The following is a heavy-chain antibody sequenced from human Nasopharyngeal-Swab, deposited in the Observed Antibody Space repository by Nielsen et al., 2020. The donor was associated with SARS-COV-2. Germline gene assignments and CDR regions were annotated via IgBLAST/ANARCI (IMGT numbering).Heavy chain of an antibody. CDR2: INHSGST. CDR3: ASAEWFGELSGSW. CDR1: GGSFSGYY. V-gene: IGHV4-34*01. D-gene: IGHD3-10*01. Sequence: SETLSLTCAVYGGSFSGYYWSWIRQPPGKGLEWIGEINHSGSTNYNPSLKSRVTISVDTSKNQFSLKLSSVTAADTAVYYCASAEWFGELSGSWGGQGTLVTVSS. J-gene: IGHJ4*02.